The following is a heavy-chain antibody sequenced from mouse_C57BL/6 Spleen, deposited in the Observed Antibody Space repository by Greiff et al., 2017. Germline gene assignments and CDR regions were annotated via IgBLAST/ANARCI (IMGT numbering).Heavy chain of an antibody. Sequence: QVQLQQPGAELVKPGASVKLSCKASGYTFTSYWMHWVKQRPGQGLEWIGMIHPNSGSTNYNEKFKSKATLTVDKSSSTAYMQLSSLTSEDSAVYDGARVDYGGGNWYFDVWGTGTTVTVSS. J-gene: IGHJ1*03. CDR1: GYTFTSYW. CDR2: IHPNSGST. V-gene: IGHV1-64*01. D-gene: IGHD1-1*01. CDR3: ARVDYGGGNWYFDV.